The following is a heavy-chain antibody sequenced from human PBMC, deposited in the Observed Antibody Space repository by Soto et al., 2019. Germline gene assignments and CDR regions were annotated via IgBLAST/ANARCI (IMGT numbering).Heavy chain of an antibody. CDR3: ASLGQCSGGSCYSGFI. V-gene: IGHV4-30-2*01. CDR1: GGSISSGGYS. CDR2: IYHSGST. Sequence: QLQLQESGSGLVKPSQTLSLTCAVSGGSISSGGYSWSWIRQPPGKGLEWIGYIYHSGSTYYNPSLKRRVTTSVARSKNQFSLKLSSVTAADTAVYYCASLGQCSGGSCYSGFIWGQGTMVTVSS. J-gene: IGHJ3*02. D-gene: IGHD2-15*01.